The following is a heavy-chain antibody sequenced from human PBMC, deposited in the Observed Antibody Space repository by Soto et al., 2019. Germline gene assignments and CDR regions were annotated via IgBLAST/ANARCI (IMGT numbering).Heavy chain of an antibody. CDR1: GYTFTRYD. V-gene: IGHV1-8*01. J-gene: IGHJ6*03. Sequence: ASVKVSCTASGYTFTRYDINWVRPATAQGVEWMGWMNPNSGNTGYAQKFQGRVTMTRNTSISTAYMELRSLRSDDTAVYYCARGGPYYDFWSGPRLYYYYMDVWGKGTTVTVSS. CDR3: ARGGPYYDFWSGPRLYYYYMDV. D-gene: IGHD3-3*01. CDR2: MNPNSGNT.